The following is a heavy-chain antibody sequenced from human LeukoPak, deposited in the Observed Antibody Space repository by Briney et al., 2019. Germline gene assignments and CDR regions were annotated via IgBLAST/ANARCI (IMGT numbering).Heavy chain of an antibody. J-gene: IGHJ4*02. Sequence: SETLSLTCAVYGGSFSGYYWSWIRQPPGKGLEWIGEINHSGSTNYNPSLKSRVTISADTSKNQFSLKLKSVTAADTAVYYCARDGSPAYWGQGTPVTVSS. CDR2: INHSGST. D-gene: IGHD1-26*01. CDR3: ARDGSPAY. CDR1: GGSFSGYY. V-gene: IGHV4-34*01.